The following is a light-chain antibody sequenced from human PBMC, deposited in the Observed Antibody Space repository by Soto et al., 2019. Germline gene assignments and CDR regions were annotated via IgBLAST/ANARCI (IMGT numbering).Light chain of an antibody. V-gene: IGKV3-15*01. CDR1: QSVSSN. CDR2: GAS. CDR3: QKYNNWPRT. J-gene: IGKJ1*01. Sequence: EIVMTQSPATLSVSPGERATLSCRASQSVSSNLAWYQQKPGQAPRLLIYGASTRATGIPARFSGSGSGTECTLTISSLQSEDFAVYYCQKYNNWPRTFGQGTKVEIK.